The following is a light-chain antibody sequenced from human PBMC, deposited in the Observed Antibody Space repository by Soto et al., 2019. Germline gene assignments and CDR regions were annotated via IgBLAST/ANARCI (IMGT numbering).Light chain of an antibody. CDR1: QSVSSK. CDR3: QQYNSWLWT. J-gene: IGKJ1*01. V-gene: IGKV3-15*01. Sequence: EFVLTQSPATLSVSPGEGATLSCRASQSVSSKLAWYQQKPGQAPRLLIYGASTRATGIPARFSGSGSGTEFTLIISSLQSEDSAVYYCQQYNSWLWTFGQGTKVEIK. CDR2: GAS.